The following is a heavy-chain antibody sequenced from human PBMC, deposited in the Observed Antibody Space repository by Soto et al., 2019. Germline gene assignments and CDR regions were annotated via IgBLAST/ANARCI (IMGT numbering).Heavy chain of an antibody. CDR3: ARGRGFMSRNALDL. CDR2: INHSGST. J-gene: IGHJ3*01. Sequence: QVQLQRWGAGLLRPSETLSLTCAVSGGSFRGYYWTWLRQSPGRGLEWIGEINHSGSTNSSPSLKSRLTISVDTSKTQISMNLTSVTAADAAVYYCARGRGFMSRNALDLWGQGTRVIVSS. V-gene: IGHV4-34*01. CDR1: GGSFRGYY.